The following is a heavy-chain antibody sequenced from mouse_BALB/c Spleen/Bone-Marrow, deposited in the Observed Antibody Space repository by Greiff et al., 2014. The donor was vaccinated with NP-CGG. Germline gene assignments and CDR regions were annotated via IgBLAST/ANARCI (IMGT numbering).Heavy chain of an antibody. CDR2: ISSGGST. V-gene: IGHV5-6-5*01. Sequence: EVKLVESGGGLVKPGGSLKLSCAASGFTFSSYAMSWVRQTPEKRLEWVASISSGGSTYYPGSVKGRFTISRDNARNILYLQMSSLRSEDTAMYYCAKRGAYGNFWFAYWGQGTLVTVST. CDR1: GFTFSSYA. J-gene: IGHJ3*01. D-gene: IGHD2-10*02. CDR3: AKRGAYGNFWFAY.